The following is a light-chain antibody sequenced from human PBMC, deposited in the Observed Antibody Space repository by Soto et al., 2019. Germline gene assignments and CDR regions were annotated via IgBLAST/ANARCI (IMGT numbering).Light chain of an antibody. J-gene: IGKJ1*01. V-gene: IGKV1-5*03. CDR2: TAS. Sequence: QMTQSPSTLSASVGDRVTITCRASQTISSCLAWYQQKPGKAPKLLIYTASTLQSGVPSTFSGSGSGTEFTITISSLQPDDVATYYCQHYNSYSDAFGQGTKVDI. CDR1: QTISSC. CDR3: QHYNSYSDA.